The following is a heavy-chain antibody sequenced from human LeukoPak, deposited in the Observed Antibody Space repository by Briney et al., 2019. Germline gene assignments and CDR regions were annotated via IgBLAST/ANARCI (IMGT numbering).Heavy chain of an antibody. J-gene: IGHJ6*02. D-gene: IGHD5-12*01. V-gene: IGHV1-2*02. CDR2: INPNSGGT. Sequence: GASVKVSCKASGYTFTGYYMHWVRQAPGQGLEWMGWINPNSGGTNYAQKFQGRVTMTRDTSISTAYMELSRLRSDDTAVYYCARSLVATIGGFYYYYYGMDVWGQGTTVTVSS. CDR1: GYTFTGYY. CDR3: ARSLVATIGGFYYYYYGMDV.